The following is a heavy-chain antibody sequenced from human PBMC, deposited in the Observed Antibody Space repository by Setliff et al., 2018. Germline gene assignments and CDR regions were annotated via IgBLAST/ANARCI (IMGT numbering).Heavy chain of an antibody. CDR1: GFTFSSYE. Sequence: GGSLRLSCAASGFTFSSYEMNWVRQAPGKGLEWVSYISSSGSTMYYADSVKGRFTISRDNAKNSLYLQMNSLRAEDTAVYYCARDGDCSSTSCYGVDAFDIWGQGTMVTVS. D-gene: IGHD2-2*01. CDR2: ISSSGSTM. J-gene: IGHJ3*02. CDR3: ARDGDCSSTSCYGVDAFDI. V-gene: IGHV3-48*03.